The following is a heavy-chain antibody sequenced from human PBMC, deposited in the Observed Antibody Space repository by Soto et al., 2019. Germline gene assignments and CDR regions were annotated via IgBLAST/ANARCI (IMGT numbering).Heavy chain of an antibody. CDR2: INHSGST. CDR1: GGSFSGYY. J-gene: IGHJ6*02. V-gene: IGHV4-34*01. Sequence: PSETLSLTCAVYGGSFSGYYWSWIRQPPGKGLEWIGEINHSGSTNYNPSLKSRVTISVDTSKNQFSLKLSSVTAADTAVYYCARIGCSSTSCYYYYYYYGMDVWGQGTTVTVSS. CDR3: ARIGCSSTSCYYYYYYYGMDV. D-gene: IGHD2-2*01.